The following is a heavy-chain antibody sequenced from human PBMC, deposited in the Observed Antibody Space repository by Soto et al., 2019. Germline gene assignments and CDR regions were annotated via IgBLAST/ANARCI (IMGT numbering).Heavy chain of an antibody. V-gene: IGHV4-59*01. CDR1: GGSISSYY. J-gene: IGHJ4*02. Sequence: SETLSLTCTVSGGSISSYYWSWIRQPPGKGLEWIGDIYYSGSTNYNPSLKSRVTISVDTSKNQFSLKLSSVTAADTAVYYCARDSADYYDSSGYYPTTSYYFDYWGQGTLVTVSS. CDR2: IYYSGST. D-gene: IGHD3-22*01. CDR3: ARDSADYYDSSGYYPTTSYYFDY.